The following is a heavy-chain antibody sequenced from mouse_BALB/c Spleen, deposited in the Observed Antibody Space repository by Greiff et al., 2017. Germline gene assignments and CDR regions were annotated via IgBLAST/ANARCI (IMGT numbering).Heavy chain of an antibody. V-gene: IGHV2-6-7*01. CDR1: GFSLTGYG. Sequence: QVQLKESGPGLVAPSQSLSITCTVSGFSLTGYGVNWVRQPPGKGLEWLGMIWGDGSTDYNSALKSRLSISKDNSKSQVFLKMNSLQTDDTARYYCARGLSYGDGAMDYWGQGTSVTVSS. D-gene: IGHD2-13*01. CDR3: ARGLSYGDGAMDY. CDR2: IWGDGST. J-gene: IGHJ4*01.